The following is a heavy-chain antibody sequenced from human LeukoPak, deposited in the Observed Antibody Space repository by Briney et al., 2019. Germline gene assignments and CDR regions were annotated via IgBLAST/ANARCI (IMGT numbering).Heavy chain of an antibody. CDR2: IYTSGST. Sequence: SETLSLTCTVSGGSISSYYWSWIRQPAGKGLEWIGRIYTSGSTNYNPSLKSRVTMSVDTYKNQFSLKLSSVTAADTAVYYCAREGDDYGDYYFDYWGQGTLVTVSS. V-gene: IGHV4-4*07. J-gene: IGHJ4*02. D-gene: IGHD4-17*01. CDR1: GGSISSYY. CDR3: AREGDDYGDYYFDY.